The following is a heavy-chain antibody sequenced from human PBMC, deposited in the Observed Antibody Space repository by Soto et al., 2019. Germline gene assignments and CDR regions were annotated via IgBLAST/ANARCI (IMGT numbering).Heavy chain of an antibody. D-gene: IGHD6-13*01. V-gene: IGHV3-23*01. CDR3: AKNGRAAALFKWFDP. J-gene: IGHJ5*02. Sequence: EVPLFESGGGLVQPGGSLRLSCTGSGVTFSSYAMNWVRQAPGKGLECVSTISGSGGTTYYADSVKGRFTISRDQSKNPLYLQMSSLRAAALDVYYCAKNGRAAALFKWFDPWGQGILATVSS. CDR1: GVTFSSYA. CDR2: ISGSGGTT.